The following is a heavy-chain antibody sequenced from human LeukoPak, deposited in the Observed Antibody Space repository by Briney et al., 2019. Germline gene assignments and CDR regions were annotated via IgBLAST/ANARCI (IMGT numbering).Heavy chain of an antibody. CDR3: ARGPGAFDI. J-gene: IGHJ3*02. Sequence: GSLILSFVSSGCIYKSYWMNWVRQAPGKGPGGVSLINIEWSSTIYADSVKGRFTISRDNAKNTLFLQMNSLRAEDTAVYYCARGPGAFDIWGQGRMVTLSS. D-gene: IGHD2-2*01. CDR1: GCIYKSYW. V-gene: IGHV3-74*01. CDR2: INIEWSST.